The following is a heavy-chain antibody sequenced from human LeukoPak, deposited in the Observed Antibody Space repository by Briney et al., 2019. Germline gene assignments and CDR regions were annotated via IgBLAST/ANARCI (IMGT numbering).Heavy chain of an antibody. D-gene: IGHD4-17*01. V-gene: IGHV3-21*01. J-gene: IGHJ4*02. Sequence: PGGSLRLSCAASGFTFSNYVMGWVRQAPGKGLEWVSSISSSSSYIYYADSVKGRFTISRDNAKNSLYLQMNSLRADDTAVYYCARDQYGDYVFDYWGQGTLVTVSS. CDR3: ARDQYGDYVFDY. CDR2: ISSSSSYI. CDR1: GFTFSNYV.